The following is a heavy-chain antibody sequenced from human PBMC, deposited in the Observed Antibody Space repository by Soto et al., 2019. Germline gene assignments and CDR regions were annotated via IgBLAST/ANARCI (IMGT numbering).Heavy chain of an antibody. CDR1: GFTFSSYS. J-gene: IGHJ4*02. CDR2: ISSSSSYI. D-gene: IGHD2-15*01. V-gene: IGHV3-21*01. CDR3: ARDLIAGFYFDY. Sequence: GGSLRLSCAASGFTFSSYSMNWVRQAPGKGLEWVSSISSSSSYIYYADSVKGRFTISRDNAKNSLYLQMNSLRAEDTAVYYCARDLIAGFYFDYWGPGTLVSVSS.